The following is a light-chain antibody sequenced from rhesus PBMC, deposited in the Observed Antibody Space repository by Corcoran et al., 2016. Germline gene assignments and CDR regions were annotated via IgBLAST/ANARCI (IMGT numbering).Light chain of an antibody. Sequence: DIQMTQSPSSLSASVGDRVTITCRASEIVNNYLNWYQQKPGKAPKLLNYKSSALQSGVPSRVRGSGSGADYTFTISSLQPEDVATYYCQHGYGSPLTFGGGTKVEIK. CDR2: KSS. J-gene: IGKJ4*01. CDR3: QHGYGSPLT. V-gene: IGKV1-74*01. CDR1: EIVNNY.